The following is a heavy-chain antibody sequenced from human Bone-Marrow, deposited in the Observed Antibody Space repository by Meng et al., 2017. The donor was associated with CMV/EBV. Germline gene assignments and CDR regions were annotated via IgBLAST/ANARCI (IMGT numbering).Heavy chain of an antibody. J-gene: IGHJ6*02. CDR3: ARGGGIAARPSTVYYGMDV. CDR2: IIPIFGTA. V-gene: IGHV1-69*05. Sequence: SVKVSCKASGGTFSSYAISWVRQAPGQGLEWMGGIIPIFGTANYAQKFQGRVTITTDESTSTAYMELSSLRSEDTAVYYCARGGGIAARPSTVYYGMDVWGQATTATFSS. CDR1: GGTFSSYA. D-gene: IGHD6-6*01.